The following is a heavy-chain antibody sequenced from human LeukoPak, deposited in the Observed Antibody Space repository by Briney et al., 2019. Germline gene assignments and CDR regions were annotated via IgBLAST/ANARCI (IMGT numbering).Heavy chain of an antibody. CDR1: GGSISSYY. J-gene: IGHJ3*02. D-gene: IGHD3-22*01. Sequence: SETLSLTCTVSGGSISSYYWSWIRQPPGKELEWIGYVSYSGSTNYNPSLKSRVTILVDTSKNQFSLKLSSVTAADTAVYYCAREVQHYAGSVYDHDAFDIWGQGTMVTVSS. CDR2: VSYSGST. CDR3: AREVQHYAGSVYDHDAFDI. V-gene: IGHV4-59*12.